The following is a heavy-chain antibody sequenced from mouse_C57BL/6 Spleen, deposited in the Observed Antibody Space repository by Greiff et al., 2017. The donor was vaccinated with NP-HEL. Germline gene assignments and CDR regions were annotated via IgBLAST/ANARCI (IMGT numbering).Heavy chain of an antibody. Sequence: QVQLQQSGAELARPGASVKLSCKASGYTFTSYGISWVKQRTGQGLEWIGEIYPRSGNTYYNEKFKGKATLTADKSSSTAYMERRSLTSEDSAVYFCARGGLDSSGYERAMDYWGQGTSVTVSS. D-gene: IGHD3-2*02. CDR2: IYPRSGNT. V-gene: IGHV1-81*01. J-gene: IGHJ4*01. CDR1: GYTFTSYG. CDR3: ARGGLDSSGYERAMDY.